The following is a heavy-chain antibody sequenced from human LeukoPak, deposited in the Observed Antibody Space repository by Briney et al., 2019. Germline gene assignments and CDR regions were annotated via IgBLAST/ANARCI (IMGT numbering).Heavy chain of an antibody. Sequence: SETLSLTCAVYGGSFSGFYWTWIRQPPGKGLEWIGEINHSGSTNYNPSLKSRVTISVDTSKNQFSLKLSSVTAADTAVYYCARLRGYCSGGSCRVRSWFDPWGQGTLVTVSS. CDR1: GGSFSGFY. V-gene: IGHV4-34*01. J-gene: IGHJ5*02. CDR2: INHSGST. CDR3: ARLRGYCSGGSCRVRSWFDP. D-gene: IGHD2-15*01.